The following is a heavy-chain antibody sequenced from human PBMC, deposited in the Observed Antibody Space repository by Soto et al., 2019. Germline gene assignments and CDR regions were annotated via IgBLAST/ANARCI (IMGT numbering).Heavy chain of an antibody. D-gene: IGHD2-2*01. CDR2: IYYSGST. CDR1: GGSISSGGYY. J-gene: IGHJ3*02. V-gene: IGHV4-31*03. Sequence: QVQLQESGPGLVKPSQTLSLTCTVSGGSISSGGYYWSWIRQHPGKGLEWIGYIYYSGSTYYNPSLKSRVTISVDTSKNHFSLKLSSVTAADTAVYYCARDVGSSTTDYAFDIWGQGTMVTVSS. CDR3: ARDVGSSTTDYAFDI.